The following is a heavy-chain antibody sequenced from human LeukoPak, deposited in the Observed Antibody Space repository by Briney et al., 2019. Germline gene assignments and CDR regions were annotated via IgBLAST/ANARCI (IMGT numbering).Heavy chain of an antibody. CDR3: ARDQRLGTIPPGTAAANNWFDP. D-gene: IGHD6-13*01. CDR2: ISAYNGNT. J-gene: IGHJ5*02. CDR1: GYTFTSYG. V-gene: IGHV1-18*01. Sequence: ASVKVSCKASGYTFTSYGISWVRQAPGQGLEWMGWISAYNGNTNYAQKLQGRVTMTTDTSTSTAYMELRSLRSDDTAVYYCARDQRLGTIPPGTAAANNWFDPWGQGTLVTVSS.